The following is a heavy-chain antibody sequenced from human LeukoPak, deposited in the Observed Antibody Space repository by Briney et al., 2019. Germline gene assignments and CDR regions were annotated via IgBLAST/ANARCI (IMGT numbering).Heavy chain of an antibody. CDR1: GYTFTSYA. CDR2: INTNTGNP. Sequence: ASVKVSCKASGYTFTSYAMNWVRQAPGQGLEWMGWINTNTGNPTYAQGFTGRFVFSLDTSVSTAYLQISSLKAEDTAVYYCALLWQRAYYYYYYYMDVWGKGTTVTVSS. D-gene: IGHD2/OR15-2a*01. V-gene: IGHV7-4-1*02. CDR3: ALLWQRAYYYYYYYMDV. J-gene: IGHJ6*03.